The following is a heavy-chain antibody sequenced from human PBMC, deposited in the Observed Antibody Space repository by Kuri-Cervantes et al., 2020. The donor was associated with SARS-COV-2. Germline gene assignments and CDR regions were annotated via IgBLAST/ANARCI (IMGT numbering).Heavy chain of an antibody. CDR3: ARAGYYDFWSGYYPVDY. J-gene: IGHJ4*02. Sequence: LSLTCAASGFTFSSYGMHWVRQAPGKGLEWVAVIWYDGRNKYYADSVKGRFTISRDNSKNTLYLQMNSLRAEDTAVYYCARAGYYDFWSGYYPVDYWGQGTLVTVSS. V-gene: IGHV3-33*01. CDR2: IWYDGRNK. CDR1: GFTFSSYG. D-gene: IGHD3-3*01.